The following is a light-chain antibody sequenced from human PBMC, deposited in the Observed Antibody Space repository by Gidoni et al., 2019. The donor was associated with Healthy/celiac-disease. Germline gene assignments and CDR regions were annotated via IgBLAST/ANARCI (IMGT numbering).Light chain of an antibody. CDR1: SSNIVAGYD. Sequence: QSVLTQPPSVSGAPGQRVTISCTGSSSNIVAGYDVHWYQQLPGTAPKRLIYGNSNRPSGVPDRFSGSKSGTSASLAITGLQAEDEADYYCQSYDSSLSGVVFGGGTKLTVL. CDR3: QSYDSSLSGVV. J-gene: IGLJ2*01. CDR2: GNS. V-gene: IGLV1-40*01.